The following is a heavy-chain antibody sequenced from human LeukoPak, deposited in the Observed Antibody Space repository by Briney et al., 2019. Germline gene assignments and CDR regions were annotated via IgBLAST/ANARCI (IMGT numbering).Heavy chain of an antibody. Sequence: ASVKVSCKASGYTFTSYDINWVRQATGQGLEWMGWMNPNSGNTGYAQKFQGRVTMTRNTSISTAYMELSSPRSEDTAVYYCARGGLSSSWFDPWGQGTLVTVSS. CDR3: ARGGLSSSWFDP. J-gene: IGHJ5*02. CDR1: GYTFTSYD. D-gene: IGHD3-10*02. CDR2: MNPNSGNT. V-gene: IGHV1-8*01.